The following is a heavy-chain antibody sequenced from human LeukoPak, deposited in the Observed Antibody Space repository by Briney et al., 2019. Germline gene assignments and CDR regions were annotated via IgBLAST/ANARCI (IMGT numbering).Heavy chain of an antibody. CDR2: IYSSGGT. CDR3: ARSHGSGSYYNLNYN. V-gene: IGHV4-59*01. J-gene: IGHJ4*02. D-gene: IGHD3-10*01. Sequence: SETLSLSCTVSGGSISSYYWSWIRQPPAKGLEWIGYIYSSGGTKYNPALTSRVTISVDKSKNQFSLQLNSVPSADTTVSYFARSHGSGSYYNLNYNWGEGNLVTVSS. CDR1: GGSISSYY.